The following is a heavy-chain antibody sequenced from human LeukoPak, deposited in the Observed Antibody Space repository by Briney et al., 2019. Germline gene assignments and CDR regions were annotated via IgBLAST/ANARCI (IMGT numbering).Heavy chain of an antibody. J-gene: IGHJ4*02. CDR2: INHSGST. D-gene: IGHD5-18*01. Sequence: PSETLSLTCAVYGGSLSGYYWSWIRQPPGKGLEWIGEINHSGSTNYNPSLKSRVTISVDTSKNQFSLKLSSVTAADTAVYYCARAGYSYGLDYWGQGTLVTVSS. CDR3: ARAGYSYGLDY. V-gene: IGHV4-34*01. CDR1: GGSLSGYY.